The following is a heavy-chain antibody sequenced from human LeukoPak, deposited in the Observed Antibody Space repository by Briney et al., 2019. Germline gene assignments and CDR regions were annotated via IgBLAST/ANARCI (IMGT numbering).Heavy chain of an antibody. Sequence: SETLSLTCAVSGGSISSNKWWSWVRQPPGKGLEWIGEIFHTGSTNYNPSLKSRVTISVDKSKNQFSLKVNSMTAADTAVYYCASLTGSCDDYWGQGTLVTVSS. V-gene: IGHV4-4*02. D-gene: IGHD1-26*01. CDR1: GGSISSNKW. CDR3: ASLTGSCDDY. CDR2: IFHTGST. J-gene: IGHJ4*02.